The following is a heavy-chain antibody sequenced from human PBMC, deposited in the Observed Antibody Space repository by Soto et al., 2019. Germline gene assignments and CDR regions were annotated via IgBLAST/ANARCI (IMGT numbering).Heavy chain of an antibody. D-gene: IGHD6-13*01. V-gene: IGHV4-30-4*01. J-gene: IGHJ4*02. Sequence: SETLSLTCNVSEGYISTGFYFWSWVRQSPGKGLEWLGHIYSSGTTYYNPSLNSRVTISLYAANNQISLKLNSVAASDTASYYCARRQQQVALVQYRRQGNLVTVSS. CDR2: IYSSGTT. CDR1: EGYISTGFYF. CDR3: ARRQQQVALVQY.